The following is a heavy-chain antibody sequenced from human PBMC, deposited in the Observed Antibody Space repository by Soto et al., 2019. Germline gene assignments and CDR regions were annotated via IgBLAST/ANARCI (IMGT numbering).Heavy chain of an antibody. CDR2: IYYSGST. J-gene: IGHJ6*03. D-gene: IGHD2-15*01. V-gene: IGHV4-39*02. CDR3: ARDQLGYCSGGSCYRNYYYYYYMDV. CDR1: GGSISSSSYY. Sequence: SETLSLTCTVSGGSISSSSYYWGWIRQPPGKGLEWIGSIYYSGSTYYNPSLKSRVTISVDTSKNQFSLKLSSVTAADTAVYYCARDQLGYCSGGSCYRNYYYYYYMDVWGKGTTVTVSS.